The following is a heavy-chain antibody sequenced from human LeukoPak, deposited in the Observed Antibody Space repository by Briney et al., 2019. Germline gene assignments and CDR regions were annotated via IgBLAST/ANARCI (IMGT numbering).Heavy chain of an antibody. CDR3: ARRIGARPNWFDP. J-gene: IGHJ5*02. V-gene: IGHV5-51*01. CDR1: GYSFTSYW. D-gene: IGHD6-6*01. Sequence: GESLKISCKGSGYSFTSYWIGWVRQMPGKGLEWLGIIYPGDSDTRYSPSFQGQVTISADKSISTAYLQWSSLKASYTALYYSARRIGARPNWFDPWGQGTLVTVSS. CDR2: IYPGDSDT.